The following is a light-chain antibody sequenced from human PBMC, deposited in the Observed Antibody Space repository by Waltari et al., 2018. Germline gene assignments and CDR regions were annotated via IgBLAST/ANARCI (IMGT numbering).Light chain of an antibody. J-gene: IGLJ1*01. Sequence: QSVLTQPPSVSGAPGQRVTIPCTGSSSNIGAGYDVHWYQQLPGTAPKLLSYGNSNRPSGVPDRFSGSKSGTSASLAITGLQAEDEADYYCQSYDSSLSVLYVFGTGTKVTVL. CDR3: QSYDSSLSVLYV. V-gene: IGLV1-40*01. CDR1: SSNIGAGYD. CDR2: GNS.